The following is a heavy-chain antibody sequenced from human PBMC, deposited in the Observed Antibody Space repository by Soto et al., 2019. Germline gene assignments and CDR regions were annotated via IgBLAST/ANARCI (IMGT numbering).Heavy chain of an antibody. Sequence: ASVKVSCKASGYTFTSYAMHWVRQAPGQRLEWMGWINAGNGNTKYSQKFQGRVTITRDTSASTAYMELSSLRSEDTAVYYCACARDEDSCLVRSAFDIWGQGTMVTVSS. CDR1: GYTFTSYA. D-gene: IGHD4-4*01. CDR2: INAGNGNT. J-gene: IGHJ3*02. V-gene: IGHV1-3*01. CDR3: ACARDEDSCLVRSAFDI.